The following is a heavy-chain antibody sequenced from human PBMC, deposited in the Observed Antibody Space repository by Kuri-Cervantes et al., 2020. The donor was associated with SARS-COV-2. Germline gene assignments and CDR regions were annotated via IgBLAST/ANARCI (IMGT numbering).Heavy chain of an antibody. J-gene: IGHJ6*02. V-gene: IGHV3-30*04. CDR3: AKGIAAASYYYYGMDV. D-gene: IGHD6-13*01. CDR1: GLTFGDYA. Sequence: LKFPCTASGLTFGDYAMSWVRQAPGTGLEWVAVISYDGSNKYYADSVKGRFTISRDNSKNTLYLQMNSLRAEDTAVYYCAKGIAAASYYYYGMDVWGQGTTVT. CDR2: ISYDGSNK.